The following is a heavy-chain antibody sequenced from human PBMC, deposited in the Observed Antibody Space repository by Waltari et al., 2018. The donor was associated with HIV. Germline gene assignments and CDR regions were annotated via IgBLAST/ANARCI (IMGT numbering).Heavy chain of an antibody. J-gene: IGHJ4*02. D-gene: IGHD5-18*01. CDR3: GSGSRRGHSHGIDY. Sequence: QVQLHESGPGMVKPSETLSLTCAVSGYSISSAYYWGWHRQPPGKGLEWIGSSSRSGSTYYSPSLMSRVTISLDTSTNQFSLKLNLVAAADTAVYYCGSGSRRGHSHGIDYWGQGTLVTVSS. V-gene: IGHV4-38-2*01. CDR2: SSRSGST. CDR1: GYSISSAYY.